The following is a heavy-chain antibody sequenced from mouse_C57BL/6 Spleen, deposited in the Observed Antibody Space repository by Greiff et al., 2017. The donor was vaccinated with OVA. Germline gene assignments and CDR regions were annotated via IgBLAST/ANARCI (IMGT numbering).Heavy chain of an antibody. V-gene: IGHV1-15*01. CDR2: IDPETGGT. D-gene: IGHD4-1*02. CDR1: GYTFTDYE. J-gene: IGHJ2*01. Sequence: VQLQQSGAELVRPGASVKLSCKASGYTFTDYEMHWVKQTPVHGLEWIGAIDPETGGTAYNQKFKGKAILTADKSSSTAYMELRSLTSEDSAVFYCTQLGFDYWGQGTTLTVSS. CDR3: TQLGFDY.